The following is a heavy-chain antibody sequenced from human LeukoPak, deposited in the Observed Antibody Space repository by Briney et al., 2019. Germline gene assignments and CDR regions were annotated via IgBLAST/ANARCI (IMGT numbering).Heavy chain of an antibody. CDR3: ARQGTMTRGGYWLDP. D-gene: IGHD3-10*01. V-gene: IGHV4-39*01. CDR1: GASINSTNFY. Sequence: PSGTLSLTCSVSGASINSTNFYWSWIRQLPGKGLESIGSISYTGNTYSNPSLNSRVTMSVDTSKNQFSLKLSSVTAADTAVYYCARQGTMTRGGYWLDPWGRGTLVTVSS. CDR2: ISYTGNT. J-gene: IGHJ5*02.